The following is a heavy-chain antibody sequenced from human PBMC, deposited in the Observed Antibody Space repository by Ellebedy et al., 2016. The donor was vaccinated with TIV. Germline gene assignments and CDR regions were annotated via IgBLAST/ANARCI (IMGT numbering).Heavy chain of an antibody. Sequence: SETLSLTCAVYGGSFSGYFWSWIRQPPGKGLEWIGYIYYSGSTYYNPSLKSRVTISVDTSKNQFSLKLSSVTAADTAVYYCARHVEYSSSESFDYWGQGTLVTVSS. J-gene: IGHJ4*02. CDR3: ARHVEYSSSESFDY. CDR2: IYYSGST. V-gene: IGHV4-34*01. D-gene: IGHD6-6*01. CDR1: GGSFSGYF.